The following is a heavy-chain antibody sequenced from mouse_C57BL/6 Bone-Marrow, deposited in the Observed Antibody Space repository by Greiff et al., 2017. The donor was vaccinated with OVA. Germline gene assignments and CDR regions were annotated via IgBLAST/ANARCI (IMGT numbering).Heavy chain of an antibody. J-gene: IGHJ3*01. Sequence: VQLQQPGAELVKPGASVKMSCKASGYTFTSYWITWVKQRPGQGLEWIGEIYPRSGNTYYNEKFKGKATLTADKSSSTAYMELRSLTSEDSAVYFCANYYGSSRFAYWGQGTLVTVSA. CDR2: IYPRSGNT. V-gene: IGHV1-55*01. CDR3: ANYYGSSRFAY. D-gene: IGHD1-1*01. CDR1: GYTFTSYW.